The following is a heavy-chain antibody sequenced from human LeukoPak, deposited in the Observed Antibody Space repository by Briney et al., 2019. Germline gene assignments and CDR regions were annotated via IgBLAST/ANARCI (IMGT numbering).Heavy chain of an antibody. CDR2: ISAYNGHT. CDR3: ARDRSSSGSGECFQH. D-gene: IGHD6-13*01. V-gene: IGHV1-18*01. J-gene: IGHJ1*01. Sequence: VASVKVSCTASGYTFTSYGISWVRQAPGQGLEWMGWISAYNGHTNYAQKLQGRVTMTTDTSTSTAYMELRSLRSDDTAVYYCARDRSSSGSGECFQHWGQGTLVTVSS. CDR1: GYTFTSYG.